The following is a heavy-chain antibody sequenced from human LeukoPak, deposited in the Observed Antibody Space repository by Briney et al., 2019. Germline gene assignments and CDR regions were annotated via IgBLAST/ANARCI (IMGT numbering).Heavy chain of an antibody. CDR2: ISSNGGST. D-gene: IGHD5-24*01. CDR1: GFIFSSYA. CDR3: ARDSGRYRDGYNSGPLDY. V-gene: IGHV3-64*01. J-gene: IGHJ4*02. Sequence: GGSLRLSCAASGFIFSSYAMHWVRQAPGKGLEYISAISSNGGSTYYANSVKGRFTMSRDNSKNTVSLQMGSLRAEDMAVYYCARDSGRYRDGYNSGPLDYWGQGTLVTVSS.